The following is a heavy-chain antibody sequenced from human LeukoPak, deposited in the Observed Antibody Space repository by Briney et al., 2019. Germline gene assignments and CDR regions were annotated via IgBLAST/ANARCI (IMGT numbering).Heavy chain of an antibody. J-gene: IGHJ4*02. Sequence: SETLSLTCTVSGGSISSGSYYWSWIRQPAGKGLEWIGYIYYSGSTNYNPSLKSRVTISVDTSKNQFSLKLSSVTAADTAVYYCARSSAYCGGDCPRPFDYWGQGTLVTVSS. CDR3: ARSSAYCGGDCPRPFDY. V-gene: IGHV4-61*10. CDR2: IYYSGST. CDR1: GGSISSGSYY. D-gene: IGHD2-21*02.